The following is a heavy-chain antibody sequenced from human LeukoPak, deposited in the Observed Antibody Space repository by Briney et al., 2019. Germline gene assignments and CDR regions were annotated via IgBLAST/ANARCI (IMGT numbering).Heavy chain of an antibody. Sequence: PRGSLRLSCAASGFTFSSYWMSWVRQAPGKGLEWVATIKQDGSEKYYVDSVKGRFTISRDNAKNSLYLQMNSLRAEDTAVYYCARDPEGAITPENWGQGTLVTVSS. CDR1: GFTFSSYW. J-gene: IGHJ4*02. V-gene: IGHV3-7*01. CDR3: ARDPEGAITPEN. CDR2: IKQDGSEK. D-gene: IGHD1-26*01.